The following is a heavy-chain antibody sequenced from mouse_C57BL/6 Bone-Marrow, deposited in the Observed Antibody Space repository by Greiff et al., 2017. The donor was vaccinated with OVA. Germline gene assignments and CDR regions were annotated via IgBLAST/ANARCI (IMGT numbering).Heavy chain of an antibody. CDR3: ARRSFSWFAY. J-gene: IGHJ3*01. CDR1: GYTFTSYW. Sequence: VQLQQPGAELVRPGSSVKLSCKASGYTFTSYWITWVKQRPGQGLEWIGDIYPGSGSTNYNEKFKSKATLTVDTSSSTAYMQLSSLTSEDSAVYYCARRSFSWFAYWGQGTLVTVSA. CDR2: IYPGSGST. V-gene: IGHV1-55*01.